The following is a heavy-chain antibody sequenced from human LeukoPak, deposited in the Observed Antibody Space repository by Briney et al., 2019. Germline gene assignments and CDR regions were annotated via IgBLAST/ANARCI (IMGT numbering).Heavy chain of an antibody. D-gene: IGHD2-2*01. V-gene: IGHV1-69*05. Sequence: SVKVSCKASGGTLSSYAISWVRQAPGQGLEWMGGIIPILGTAKYAQKFQGGVTITTDESTSTAYMELGSLRSEDTAVYYCARGHYCSSTSCYSIIPDYFDYWGQGTLVTVSS. CDR3: ARGHYCSSTSCYSIIPDYFDY. CDR2: IIPILGTA. CDR1: GGTLSSYA. J-gene: IGHJ4*02.